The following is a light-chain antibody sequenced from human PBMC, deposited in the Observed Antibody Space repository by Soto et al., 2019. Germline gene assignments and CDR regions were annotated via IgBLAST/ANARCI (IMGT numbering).Light chain of an antibody. Sequence: DIVVTQSPATLSVSPGERATLSCRASQSVSSDLAWYQQKPGQAPRLLIYGASTRATGIPARFSGSGSGTEFTLTISSLQSEDFAGYYWQQYNNWPPLTFGGGTKVEIK. CDR1: QSVSSD. J-gene: IGKJ4*01. CDR3: QQYNNWPPLT. V-gene: IGKV3-15*01. CDR2: GAS.